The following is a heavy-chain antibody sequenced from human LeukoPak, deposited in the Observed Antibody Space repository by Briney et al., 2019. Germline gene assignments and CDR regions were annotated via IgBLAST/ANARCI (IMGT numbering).Heavy chain of an antibody. CDR2: ISSSGST. Sequence: SQTLSLTCTVSGDSISSGDYYWSWIRQPAGKGLEWIGRISSSGSTNYNPSLKSRVTISVDTSKNQFSLKLSSVTAADTAVYYCARGRITIFGVVIMIYYFDYWGQGTLVTVSS. V-gene: IGHV4-61*02. D-gene: IGHD3-3*01. CDR3: ARGRITIFGVVIMIYYFDY. J-gene: IGHJ4*02. CDR1: GDSISSGDYY.